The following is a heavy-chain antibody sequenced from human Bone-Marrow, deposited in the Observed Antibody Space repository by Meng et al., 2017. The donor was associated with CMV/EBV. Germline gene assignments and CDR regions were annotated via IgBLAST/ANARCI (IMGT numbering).Heavy chain of an antibody. J-gene: IGHJ4*02. V-gene: IGHV1-2*02. Sequence: ASVNVTRKASGYTFTGYYMHWVRQAPGQGLEWMGWINPNNGCTNYAQKFQGRVTMTRDKQISTAYMELSRLRSDDTAVYYCARGGVPAASGYWGQGKLVTVSS. CDR2: INPNNGCT. CDR3: ARGGVPAASGY. D-gene: IGHD2-2*01. CDR1: GYTFTGYY.